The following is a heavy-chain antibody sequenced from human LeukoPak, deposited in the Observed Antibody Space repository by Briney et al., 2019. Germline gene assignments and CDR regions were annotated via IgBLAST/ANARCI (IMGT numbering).Heavy chain of an antibody. CDR1: GGSINGYY. CDR3: ARGGSYLGHCDY. CDR2: IFYSGTT. V-gene: IGHV4-59*01. J-gene: IGHJ4*02. Sequence: SETLSLTCTVSGGSINGYYWGWIRQPPGKGLEYIGFIFYSGTTNYNPSLKSRVTISVDTSKNQFSLKLSSVTAADTAVYYCARGGSYLGHCDYWGQGTLVTVSS. D-gene: IGHD1-26*01.